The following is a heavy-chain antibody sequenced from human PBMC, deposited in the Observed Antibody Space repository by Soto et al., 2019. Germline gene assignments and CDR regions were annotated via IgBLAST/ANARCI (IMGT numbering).Heavy chain of an antibody. J-gene: IGHJ6*02. V-gene: IGHV3-30-3*01. D-gene: IGHD3-10*01. CDR2: ISYDGSNK. CDR3: ARDSMVRGVIITKGYYGMDV. Sequence: GGSLRLSCAASGFTFSSYAMHWVRQAPGKGLEWVAVISYDGSNKYYADSVKGRFTISRDNSKNTLYLQMNSLRAEDTAVYYCARDSMVRGVIITKGYYGMDVWGQGTTVTVSS. CDR1: GFTFSSYA.